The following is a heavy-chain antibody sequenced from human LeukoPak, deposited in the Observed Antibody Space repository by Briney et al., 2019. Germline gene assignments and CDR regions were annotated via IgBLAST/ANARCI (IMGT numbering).Heavy chain of an antibody. V-gene: IGHV4-39*01. D-gene: IGHD6-13*01. Sequence: PSGTLSLTCTVSGGSISSSSYYWGWIRQPPGKGLEWIGSIYYSGSTYYNPSLKSRVTISVDTSKNQFSLKLSSVTAADTAVYYCVGLGSSWRGVPWGQGTLVTVSS. CDR1: GGSISSSSYY. CDR2: IYYSGST. J-gene: IGHJ5*02. CDR3: VGLGSSWRGVP.